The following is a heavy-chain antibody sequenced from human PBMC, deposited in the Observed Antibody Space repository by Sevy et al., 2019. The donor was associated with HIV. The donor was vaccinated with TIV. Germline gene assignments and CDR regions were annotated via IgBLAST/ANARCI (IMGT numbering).Heavy chain of an antibody. CDR3: AKPMGVVVXXAHXXXXXV. J-gene: IGHJ6*04. CDR2: ISGSXGST. V-gene: IGHV3-23*01. Sequence: GGSLRLSXTASGFTXXXYAMIWVRQAPGKGLEWVSAISGSXGSTNYADSVKGRFTISRDNSKNTLYLQMNSLRAEDXAVYYCAKPMGVVVXXAHXXXXXVWGXXTTVTVSS. D-gene: IGHD2-2*01. CDR1: GFTXXXYA.